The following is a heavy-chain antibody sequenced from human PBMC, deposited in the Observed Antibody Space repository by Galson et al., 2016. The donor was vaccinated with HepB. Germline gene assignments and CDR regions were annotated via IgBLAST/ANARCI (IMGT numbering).Heavy chain of an antibody. D-gene: IGHD2-8*02. CDR3: VKDVVYRVHYGMDL. V-gene: IGHV3-30*18. CDR1: GFIFSDYG. Sequence: SLRLSCAASGFIFSDYGVHWVRQAPGKGLEWVAIMSYDGSDEYYGDPVKGRFAISRDTSKNTLYLQMNSLRPEDTAVYYCVKDVVYRVHYGMDLWGQGTTVSVSS. J-gene: IGHJ6*02. CDR2: MSYDGSDE.